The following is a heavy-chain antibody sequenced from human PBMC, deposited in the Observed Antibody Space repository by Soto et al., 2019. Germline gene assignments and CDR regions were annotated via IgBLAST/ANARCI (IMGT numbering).Heavy chain of an antibody. D-gene: IGHD5-18*01. V-gene: IGHV1-2*02. Sequence: ASVKVSCKSSGYAFTGYYIHWVRQAPGQGLEWMGWINPNSGDTNYAQKFQGRVTMTRDTSFSTAYMELSSLRSDDTAVYYCATRYSYVHFWGQGTLVTVPS. CDR1: GYAFTGYY. CDR3: ATRYSYVHF. CDR2: INPNSGDT. J-gene: IGHJ4*02.